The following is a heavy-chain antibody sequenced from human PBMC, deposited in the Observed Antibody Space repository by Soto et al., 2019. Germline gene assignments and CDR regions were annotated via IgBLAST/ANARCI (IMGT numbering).Heavy chain of an antibody. CDR1: GGSISSSY. CDR2: IYYRGNT. D-gene: IGHD1-26*01. Sequence: TLSLTCTVSGGSISSSYWSWIRQPPGKGLDWIGYIYYRGNTNFNPSLKGRVTISIDTSKNQFSLKLSSVTAADTAVYYCARVRGYSGSYYFDYWGLGTLVTVSS. J-gene: IGHJ4*02. CDR3: ARVRGYSGSYYFDY. V-gene: IGHV4-59*01.